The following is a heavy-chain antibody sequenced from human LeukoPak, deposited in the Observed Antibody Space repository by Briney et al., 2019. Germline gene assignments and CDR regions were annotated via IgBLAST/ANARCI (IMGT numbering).Heavy chain of an antibody. CDR3: ARDRGAVEYYFDY. CDR2: ISSSSSYI. J-gene: IGHJ4*02. CDR1: GFTVSSSY. D-gene: IGHD6-19*01. V-gene: IGHV3-21*01. Sequence: GGSLRLSCAASGFTVSSSYMNWVRQAPGKGLEWVSSISSSSSYIYYADSVKGRFTISRDNAKNSLYLQMNSLRAEDTAVYYCARDRGAVEYYFDYWGQGTLVTVSS.